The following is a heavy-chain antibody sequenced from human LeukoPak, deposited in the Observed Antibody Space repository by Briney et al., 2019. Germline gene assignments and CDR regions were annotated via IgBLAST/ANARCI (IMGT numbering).Heavy chain of an antibody. CDR3: SRDPNGDYVGAFDFQR. D-gene: IGHD4-17*01. Sequence: GSLRLSCAVSGFTFSSYAMTWVRQAPGRGLEWVSSIRGSGGGTDYADSVRGRFTISRDNSKNTLYLQMNSLRAEDTAIYYCSRDPNGDYVGAFDFQRWGQGTLVTVSS. CDR1: GFTFSSYA. J-gene: IGHJ1*01. CDR2: IRGSGGGT. V-gene: IGHV3-23*01.